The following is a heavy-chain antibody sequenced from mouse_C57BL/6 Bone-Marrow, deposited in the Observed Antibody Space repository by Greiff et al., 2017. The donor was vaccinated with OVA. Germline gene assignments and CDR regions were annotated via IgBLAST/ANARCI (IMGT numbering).Heavy chain of an antibody. CDR1: GYTFTSYW. V-gene: IGHV1-72*01. D-gene: IGHD1-1*01. J-gene: IGHJ4*01. Sequence: VQLQQPGAELVKPGASVKLSCKASGYTFTSYWMHWVKQRPGRGLEWIGRIDPNSGGTKYNEKFKSKATLTVDKPSSAAYMQLSSLTSEDSAVYYGAIPYYYGSTYPAMDYWGQGTSVTVSS. CDR3: AIPYYYGSTYPAMDY. CDR2: IDPNSGGT.